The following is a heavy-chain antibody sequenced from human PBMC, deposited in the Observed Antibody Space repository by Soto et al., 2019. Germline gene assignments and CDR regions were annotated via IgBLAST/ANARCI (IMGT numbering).Heavy chain of an antibody. Sequence: QVQLVESGGGVVQPGRSLRLSCAASGFSFSTYAMHWVRQAPGKGLEWVAVISYDGSNKYYADSIKGRFTISRDNSKDALFLQMNSLRGDDTAVYYCAKDRRTYLGTVTRIDYWCQGTLVTVSS. CDR2: ISYDGSNK. V-gene: IGHV3-30*18. D-gene: IGHD4-17*01. CDR3: AKDRRTYLGTVTRIDY. J-gene: IGHJ4*02. CDR1: GFSFSTYA.